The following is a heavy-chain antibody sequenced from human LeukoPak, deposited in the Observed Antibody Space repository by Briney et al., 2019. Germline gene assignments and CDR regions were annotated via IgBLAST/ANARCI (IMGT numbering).Heavy chain of an antibody. CDR3: ARGAAVGQTRDY. CDR1: GYTFTGYY. V-gene: IGHV1-2*06. D-gene: IGHD6-13*01. CDR2: INPNSGDR. J-gene: IGHJ4*02. Sequence: ASVKVSCKASGYTFTGYYIHWVRQAPGQGLEWMGRINPNSGDRNYAQKFQGRVTLTRDTSISAAYMELSSLRSDGTAVYYCARGAAVGQTRDYWGQGTLVTVSS.